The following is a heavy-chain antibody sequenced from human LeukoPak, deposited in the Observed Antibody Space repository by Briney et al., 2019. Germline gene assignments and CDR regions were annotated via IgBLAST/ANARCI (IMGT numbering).Heavy chain of an antibody. CDR2: IKSKANSYAT. J-gene: IGHJ4*02. D-gene: IGHD6-13*01. Sequence: GGSLRLSCAASGFTFSGSAVHWVRQASGKGLEWVGRIKSKANSYATVYAESVKGRFTISRDDSENTAYLQMNSLKTEDTAVYYCTRLDGQQVVRFYWGQGTLVTVSS. V-gene: IGHV3-73*01. CDR3: TRLDGQQVVRFY. CDR1: GFTFSGSA.